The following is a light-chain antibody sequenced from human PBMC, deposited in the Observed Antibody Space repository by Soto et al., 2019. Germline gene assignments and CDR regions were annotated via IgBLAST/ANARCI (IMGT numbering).Light chain of an antibody. Sequence: VTTQSPVSLSVSPGEGATLSCRASQSVTSNFLAWYQQKPGQAPRLLIYGVSSRATGIPDRFSGSGSGTDFTLTVSRLEPEDFGVYYCQQYCKWPLTFGGGTKVEIK. CDR1: QSVTSNF. CDR3: QQYCKWPLT. J-gene: IGKJ4*01. V-gene: IGKV3-20*01. CDR2: GVS.